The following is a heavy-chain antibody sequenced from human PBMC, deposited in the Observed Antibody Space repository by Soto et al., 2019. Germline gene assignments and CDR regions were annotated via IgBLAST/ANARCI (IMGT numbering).Heavy chain of an antibody. V-gene: IGHV2-26*01. D-gene: IGHD6-13*01. CDR3: ARSPSSSWYLVY. Sequence: GPTLVNPTETLTLTCTVSGVSLSNARMGVSWIRQPPGEALEWLAHIFSNDEKSYSTSLKSRLTISKDTFKSQVVLTMTNMDPVDTATYYCARSPSSSWYLVYWGQGTLVTVSS. CDR1: GVSLSNARMG. J-gene: IGHJ4*02. CDR2: IFSNDEK.